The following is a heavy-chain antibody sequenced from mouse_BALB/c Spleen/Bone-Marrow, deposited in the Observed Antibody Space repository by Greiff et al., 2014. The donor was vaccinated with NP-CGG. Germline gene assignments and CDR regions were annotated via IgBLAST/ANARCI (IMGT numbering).Heavy chain of an antibody. CDR1: GYNLTTHW. D-gene: IGHD1-2*01. Sequence: VQVVESGAELARPGASVKLSCEASGYNLTTHWMQWVKQRPGQGLEWIGAIYPGDGDTRYTQKFKGKATLTADKSSSTAYMQLSDLASEDSAFYYCARGDYGYHWYFDVWGAGTTVTVSS. CDR2: IYPGDGDT. CDR3: ARGDYGYHWYFDV. V-gene: IGHV1-87*01. J-gene: IGHJ1*01.